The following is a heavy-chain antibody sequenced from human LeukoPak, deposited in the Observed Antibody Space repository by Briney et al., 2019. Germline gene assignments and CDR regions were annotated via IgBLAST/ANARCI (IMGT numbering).Heavy chain of an antibody. Sequence: PGGSLRLSCAASGFTFSSYAMSWVRQTPGKGLEWASAISGSGGSTYYADSVKGRFTISRDNSKNTLYLQMNSLRVEDTAVYYCAKGMEWELLIAFDYWGQGTLVTVSS. CDR3: AKGMEWELLIAFDY. V-gene: IGHV3-23*01. CDR2: ISGSGGST. J-gene: IGHJ4*02. D-gene: IGHD1-26*01. CDR1: GFTFSSYA.